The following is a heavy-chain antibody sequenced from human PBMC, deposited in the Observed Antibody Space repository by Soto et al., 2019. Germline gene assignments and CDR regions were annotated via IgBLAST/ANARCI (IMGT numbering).Heavy chain of an antibody. Sequence: SETLSLTCTVSGGSISSYYWSWIRQPPGKGLEWIGYIYYSGSTNYNPSLKSRVTISVDTSKNQFSLKLSSVTAADTAVYYCARGGQWEDFWSGYTYYFDYWGQGTLVTVSS. CDR1: GGSISSYY. CDR2: IYYSGST. V-gene: IGHV4-59*01. J-gene: IGHJ4*02. D-gene: IGHD3-3*01. CDR3: ARGGQWEDFWSGYTYYFDY.